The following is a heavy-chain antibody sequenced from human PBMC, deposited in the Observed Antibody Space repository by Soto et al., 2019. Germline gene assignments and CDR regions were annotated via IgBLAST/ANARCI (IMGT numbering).Heavy chain of an antibody. CDR1: GYTFTDYH. CDR2: ITPKSGEI. Sequence: QVHLVQSGAEVKRPGDSVKVSCKASGYTFTDYHIHWVRQAPGQGLEWMGRITPKSGEIYYSPKFQGRVTLTRDTSISTAYMELTRLRLDDTAVYYCARAPIWGPTGDFDYWGQGTLATVSS. CDR3: ARAPIWGPTGDFDY. D-gene: IGHD1-26*01. V-gene: IGHV1-2*02. J-gene: IGHJ4*02.